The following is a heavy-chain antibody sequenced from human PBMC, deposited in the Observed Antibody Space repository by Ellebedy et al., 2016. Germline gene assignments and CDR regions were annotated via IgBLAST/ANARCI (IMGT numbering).Heavy chain of an antibody. D-gene: IGHD2-2*01. J-gene: IGHJ5*02. CDR3: ARQYQLLSNWFNP. Sequence: SETLSLXXTVSGGSISSYYWSWIRQPPGKGLEWIGYIYYSGSTNYNPSLKSRVTISVDTSKNQFSLKLSSMTAADTAVYYCARQYQLLSNWFNPWGQGTLVTVSS. V-gene: IGHV4-59*08. CDR1: GGSISSYY. CDR2: IYYSGST.